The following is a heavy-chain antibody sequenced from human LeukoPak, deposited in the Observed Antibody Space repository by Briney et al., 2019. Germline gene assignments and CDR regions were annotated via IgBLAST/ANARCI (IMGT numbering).Heavy chain of an antibody. J-gene: IGHJ4*02. CDR3: TTGPAAAGVDY. V-gene: IGHV3-15*01. CDR2: IRSKTEGGTT. D-gene: IGHD6-13*01. Sequence: GGSLRLSCAASGFTFSKAWMSWVRQAPGKGLEWVGRIRSKTEGGTTDYAAPVKGRFTISRDDSENTVYLQMNSLKTEDTAGYYCTTGPAAAGVDYWGQGTLVTVSS. CDR1: GFTFSKAW.